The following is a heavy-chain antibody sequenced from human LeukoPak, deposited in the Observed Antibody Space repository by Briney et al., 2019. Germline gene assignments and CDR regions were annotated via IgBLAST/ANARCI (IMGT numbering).Heavy chain of an antibody. CDR3: ARDHPMVRGAAGY. D-gene: IGHD3-10*01. CDR2: IYSGGST. CDR1: GFTVSSNY. Sequence: PWGSLTLSCAVSGFTVSSNYMSWVRQPPGKGLEWVSVIYSGGSTYYADSVKGRFTISRDNSKNTQYLQMNSLRAEDTAVYYCARDHPMVRGAAGYWGQGTLVTVSS. V-gene: IGHV3-66*02. J-gene: IGHJ4*02.